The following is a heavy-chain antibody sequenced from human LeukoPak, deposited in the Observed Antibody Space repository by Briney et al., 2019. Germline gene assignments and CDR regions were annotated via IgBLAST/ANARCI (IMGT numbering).Heavy chain of an antibody. Sequence: SETLSLTCAVYGGSFSGYYWSWIRQPPGKGLEWIGEINHSGSTNYNPSLKSRVTMSADTSKKQFSLKLRSVTAADTAVYYCAREGIYGDYRHWGQGTLVTVSS. CDR2: INHSGST. CDR1: GGSFSGYY. J-gene: IGHJ4*02. CDR3: AREGIYGDYRH. D-gene: IGHD4-17*01. V-gene: IGHV4-34*01.